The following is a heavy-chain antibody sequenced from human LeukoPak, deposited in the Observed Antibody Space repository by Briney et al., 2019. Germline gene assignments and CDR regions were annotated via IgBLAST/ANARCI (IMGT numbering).Heavy chain of an antibody. Sequence: GASVKVSCKASGYTFTSYYMHWVRQAPGQGLEWMGIINPSGGSTSYAQKFQGRVTMTRDTSISTAYMELSRLRSDDTAVYYCARGELLLWFGELRHAFDIWGQGTMVTVSS. CDR2: INPSGGST. V-gene: IGHV1-46*01. J-gene: IGHJ3*02. CDR1: GYTFTSYY. D-gene: IGHD3-10*01. CDR3: ARGELLLWFGELRHAFDI.